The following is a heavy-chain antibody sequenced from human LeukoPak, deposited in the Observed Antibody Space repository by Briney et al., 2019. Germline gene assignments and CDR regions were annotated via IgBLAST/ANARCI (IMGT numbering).Heavy chain of an antibody. CDR1: GFTFSEHY. CDR3: ARVIATRPHYHYYMDV. V-gene: IGHV3-11*04. J-gene: IGHJ6*03. D-gene: IGHD6-6*01. CDR2: IINSGRTI. Sequence: GGSLRLSCVASGFTFSEHYMTWIRQAPGKGLEWVSYIINSGRTIYYADSVKGRFTISRGNAENSLYLQMNSLRVEDTAVYYCARVIATRPHYHYYMDVWGKGTTVTVSS.